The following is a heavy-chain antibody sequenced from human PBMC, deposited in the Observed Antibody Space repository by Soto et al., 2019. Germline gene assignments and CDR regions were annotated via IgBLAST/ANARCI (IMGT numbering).Heavy chain of an antibody. CDR2: ISSSSSTI. Sequence: EVQLVESGGGLVQPGGSLRLSCAASGFTFSSYSMNWVRQAPGKGLEWVSYISSSSSTIYYADSVKGRFTISRDNAKNSLYQQLNSLREGDTAVYYCARLRRNFNYYYGMDVWGQGTTVTVSS. D-gene: IGHD3-16*01. V-gene: IGHV3-48*02. CDR3: ARLRRNFNYYYGMDV. CDR1: GFTFSSYS. J-gene: IGHJ6*02.